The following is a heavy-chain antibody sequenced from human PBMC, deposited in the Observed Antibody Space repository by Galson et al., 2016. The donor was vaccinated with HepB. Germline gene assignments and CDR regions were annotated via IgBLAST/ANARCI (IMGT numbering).Heavy chain of an antibody. CDR3: AKGTIAGVVKLAPRILDH. CDR2: ISGGVGYT. Sequence: SLRLSCAASGFTFSNSAMTWVRQAPGKGLEWVSSISGGVGYTHYADSVKGRFTVSRDGSKNILYLQMSSLSAEDTAVYFCAKGTIAGVVKLAPRILDHWGQGTLVTVSS. D-gene: IGHD3-3*01. J-gene: IGHJ4*02. CDR1: GFTFSNSA. V-gene: IGHV3-23*01.